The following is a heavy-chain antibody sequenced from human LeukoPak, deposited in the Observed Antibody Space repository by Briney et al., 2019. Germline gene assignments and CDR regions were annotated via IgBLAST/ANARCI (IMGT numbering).Heavy chain of an antibody. CDR1: GFTFSSYA. V-gene: IGHV3-23*01. CDR3: AKDRCSGGDCYPHRFDY. J-gene: IGHJ4*02. Sequence: PGGSLRLSCTASGFTFSSYAMSWVRQAPGKGLEWVSAISGSGGTTYYADSVKGRLTISRDNSKNTLYLQMNSLRAEDTAVYYCAKDRCSGGDCYPHRFDYWGQGTLVTVSS. CDR2: ISGSGGTT. D-gene: IGHD2-21*02.